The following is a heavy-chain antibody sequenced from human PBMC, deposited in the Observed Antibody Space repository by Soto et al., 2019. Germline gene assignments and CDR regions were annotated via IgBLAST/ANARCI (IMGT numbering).Heavy chain of an antibody. V-gene: IGHV3-74*01. CDR3: ASYCYYYYMDV. CDR2: IKSDGSST. Sequence: EVQLVESGGGLVQPGGSLRLSCAASGFAFSNHWMHWVRQAPGKGLEWVSRIKSDGSSTNYADSVKVRFNISRDNAKNTLYLQMSGLVADESAIYYFASYCYYYYMDVWGKGTTVTVSS. CDR1: GFAFSNHW. J-gene: IGHJ6*03.